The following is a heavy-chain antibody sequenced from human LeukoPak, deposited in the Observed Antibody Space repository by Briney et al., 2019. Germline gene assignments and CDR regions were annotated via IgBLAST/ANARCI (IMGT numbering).Heavy chain of an antibody. CDR2: IIPILGIA. V-gene: IGHV1-69*04. Sequence: GASVKVSCKASGGTFSSYAISWVRQAPGQGLEWMGRIIPILGIANYAQKFQGRVTITADKSTSTAYMELSSLRSEDTAVYYCARDLGTMIGGDYWGQGTLVTVSS. CDR1: GGTFSSYA. J-gene: IGHJ4*02. CDR3: ARDLGTMIGGDY. D-gene: IGHD3-22*01.